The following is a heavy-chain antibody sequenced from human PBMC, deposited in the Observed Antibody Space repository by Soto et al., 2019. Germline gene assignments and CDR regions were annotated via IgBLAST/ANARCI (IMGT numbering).Heavy chain of an antibody. J-gene: IGHJ4*02. CDR2: IYYSGST. D-gene: IGHD5-12*01. Sequence: SETLSLTCTVSGGSISSGDYYWSWIRQPPGKGLEWIGYIYYSGSTYYNPSLKSRVTISVDTSKNQFSLKLSSVTAADTAVYYCAGSPVATIYGGYFDYWGQGTLVTVSS. CDR1: GGSISSGDYY. V-gene: IGHV4-30-4*03. CDR3: AGSPVATIYGGYFDY.